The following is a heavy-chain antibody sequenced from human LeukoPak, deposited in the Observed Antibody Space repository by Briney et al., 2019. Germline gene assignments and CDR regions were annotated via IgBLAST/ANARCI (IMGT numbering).Heavy chain of an antibody. J-gene: IGHJ6*03. CDR2: IKQDGSEK. CDR3: ARVATRSGIYYYYMDV. CDR1: GFTFSSYG. Sequence: PGGSLRLSCAASGFTFSSYGMSWVRQAPGKGLEWVANIKQDGSEKYYVDSVKGRFTISRDNAKNSLYLQMNSLRAEDTAVYYCARVATRSGIYYYYMDVWGKGTTVTVSS. D-gene: IGHD1-26*01. V-gene: IGHV3-7*01.